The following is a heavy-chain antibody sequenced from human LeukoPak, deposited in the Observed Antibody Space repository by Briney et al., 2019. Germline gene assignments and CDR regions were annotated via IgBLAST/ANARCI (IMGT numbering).Heavy chain of an antibody. D-gene: IGHD2-2*01. CDR1: GGSISSSSYY. CDR3: XRXXGXCSXTSCYADKVDY. V-gene: IGHV4-39*01. CDR2: IYYSGST. Sequence: SETLSLTCTVSGGSISSSSYYWGWIRQPPGKGLEWIGSIYYSGSTYYNPSLKSRVTISVDTSKKQFSLKLSAVTAADGAGYYXXRXXGXCSXTSCYADKVDYWGQGTLVTVSS. J-gene: IGHJ4*02.